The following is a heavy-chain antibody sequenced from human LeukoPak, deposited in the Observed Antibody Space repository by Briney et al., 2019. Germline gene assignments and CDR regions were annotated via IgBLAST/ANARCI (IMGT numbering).Heavy chain of an antibody. CDR1: GYTFTSYS. V-gene: IGHV1-18*01. D-gene: IGHD1-1*01. J-gene: IGHJ4*02. Sequence: GASVKVSCKASGYTFTSYSISWVRQAPGQGLEWMGWISAYNGNTNYAQKLQGRVTMTTDTSTSTAYMELRSLRSDDTAVYYCARDRRYPRGGNWNAIGDYWGQGTLVTVSS. CDR2: ISAYNGNT. CDR3: ARDRRYPRGGNWNAIGDY.